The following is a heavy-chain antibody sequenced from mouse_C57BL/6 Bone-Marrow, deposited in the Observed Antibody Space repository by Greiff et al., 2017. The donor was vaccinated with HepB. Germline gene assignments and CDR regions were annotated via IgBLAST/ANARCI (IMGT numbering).Heavy chain of an antibody. Sequence: VQLQQSGAELVRPGASVKLSCKASGYTFTDYYINWVKQRPGQGLEWIARIYPGSGNTSYNEKFKGKATLTAEKSSSTAYMQLSSLTSEDSAVYFCARSGTEFDYWGQGTTLTVSS. J-gene: IGHJ2*01. V-gene: IGHV1-76*01. CDR2: IYPGSGNT. CDR1: GYTFTDYY. CDR3: ARSGTEFDY. D-gene: IGHD3-3*01.